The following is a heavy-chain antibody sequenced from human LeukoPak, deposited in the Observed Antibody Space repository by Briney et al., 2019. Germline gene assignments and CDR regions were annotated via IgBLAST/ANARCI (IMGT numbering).Heavy chain of an antibody. Sequence: GGSLRLSCAASGFTFSSYAMSWVRQAPGKGLEWVSAISTSGSSTYYADSVKGRFTISRDNSKNTLYLQMNSLRAEDTAVYYCAKDIVLMVYAISLDYWGQGTLVTVSS. CDR1: GFTFSSYA. V-gene: IGHV3-23*01. J-gene: IGHJ4*02. CDR2: ISTSGSST. CDR3: AKDIVLMVYAISLDY. D-gene: IGHD2-8*01.